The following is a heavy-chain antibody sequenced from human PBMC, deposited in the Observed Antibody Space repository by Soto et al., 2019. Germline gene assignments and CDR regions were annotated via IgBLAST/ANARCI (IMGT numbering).Heavy chain of an antibody. CDR2: IIPIFGNT. Sequence: QVQLVQSGVAVKKPGSSVKVSCKASGCTLNSYAIDWVRQAPGQGLEWMGGIIPIFGNTYYAQRLQGRVKLTADESTRTAYMELSTLTSEDTAVYYCARGTVTGSEYNFYYYGMDVWGQGTTVIVSS. CDR3: ARGTVTGSEYNFYYYGMDV. V-gene: IGHV1-69*12. D-gene: IGHD1-1*01. CDR1: GCTLNSYA. J-gene: IGHJ6*02.